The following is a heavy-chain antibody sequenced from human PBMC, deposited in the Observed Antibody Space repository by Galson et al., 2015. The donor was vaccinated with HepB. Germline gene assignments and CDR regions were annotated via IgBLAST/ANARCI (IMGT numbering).Heavy chain of an antibody. CDR3: GRIYDISWFADD. CDR2: IFSSDEK. Sequence: PALVNPTQTLTLTCTVSRLSLSNARVGVSWIRQPPGKALEWLAHIFSSDEKSYNSSLKSRLTISKDTSKSQAVLSMTNMDPVDTATYYCGRIYDISWFADDWGQGTLVIVSS. J-gene: IGHJ4*02. D-gene: IGHD6-13*01. V-gene: IGHV2-26*01. CDR1: RLSLSNARVG.